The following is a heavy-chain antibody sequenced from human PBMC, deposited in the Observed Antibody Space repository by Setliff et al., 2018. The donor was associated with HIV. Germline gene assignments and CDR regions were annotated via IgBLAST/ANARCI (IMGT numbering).Heavy chain of an antibody. V-gene: IGHV1-24*01. J-gene: IGHJ4*02. CDR1: GYTPTELS. CDR2: FDPEDGET. D-gene: IGHD6-19*01. Sequence: GASVKVSCKVSGYTPTELSMHWVRQAPGKGLEWMGGFDPEDGETIYAQKFQGRVTMTEDTSTDTAYMELSSLRSEDTAVYYCATWEIAVAGTGFDYWGQGTLVTVSS. CDR3: ATWEIAVAGTGFDY.